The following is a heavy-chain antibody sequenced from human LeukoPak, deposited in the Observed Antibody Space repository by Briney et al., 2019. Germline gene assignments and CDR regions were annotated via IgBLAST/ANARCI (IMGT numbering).Heavy chain of an antibody. CDR1: GFTFPSSA. V-gene: IGHV1-58*01. Sequence: SVKVSCKASGFTFPSSAVQWVRQARGQRLEWIGWIVAGRGNTNYAQKFQERVTITRDMSSGTAYMVLGSLRSEDTAIYYCAATSVGATINDAFDIWGQGTLVTGSS. J-gene: IGHJ3*02. CDR3: AATSVGATINDAFDI. D-gene: IGHD1-26*01. CDR2: IVAGRGNT.